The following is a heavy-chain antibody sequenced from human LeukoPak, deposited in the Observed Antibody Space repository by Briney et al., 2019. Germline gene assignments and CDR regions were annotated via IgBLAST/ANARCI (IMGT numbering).Heavy chain of an antibody. D-gene: IGHD3/OR15-3a*01. J-gene: IGHJ6*02. CDR2: ISYDGSNK. V-gene: IGHV3-30*04. CDR1: GFTFSSYA. Sequence: PGGSLRLSCAASGFTFSSYATHWVRQAPGKGLEWVAVISYDGSNKHYADSVKGRFTISRDNSKNTLYLQMNSLRAEDTAVYYCARDGLPPYYYYGMDVWGQGTTVTVSS. CDR3: ARDGLPPYYYYGMDV.